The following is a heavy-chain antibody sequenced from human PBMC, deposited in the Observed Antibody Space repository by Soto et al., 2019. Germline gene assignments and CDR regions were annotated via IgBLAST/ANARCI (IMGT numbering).Heavy chain of an antibody. CDR3: ERDPNGSGVFDV. D-gene: IGHD3-10*01. V-gene: IGHV4-59*12. CDR1: GGSITGYC. CDR2: IYYSGSN. Sequence: PAESLTLPCPVSGGSITGYCWSWIRQAPGKGLEWVATIYYSGSNKYKPSLKSRVTITIDKSKNTLSLKMSALTAEETAVYYCERDPNGSGVFDVWGQGTPVTVSS. J-gene: IGHJ4*02.